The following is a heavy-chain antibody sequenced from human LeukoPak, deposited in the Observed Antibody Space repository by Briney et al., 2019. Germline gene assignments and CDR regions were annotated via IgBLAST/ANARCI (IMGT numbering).Heavy chain of an antibody. V-gene: IGHV3-7*03. CDR1: GFTFSSYW. CDR2: IKQDGSEK. J-gene: IGHJ5*02. CDR3: AREWYCSSTSCYPVVAFDP. Sequence: GGSLRLSCAASGFTFSSYWMSWVRQAPGKGLEWVANIKQDGSEKYYVDSVKGRFTISRDNAKNSLYLQMNSLRADDTAVYYCAREWYCSSTSCYPVVAFDPWGQGTLVTVSS. D-gene: IGHD2-2*01.